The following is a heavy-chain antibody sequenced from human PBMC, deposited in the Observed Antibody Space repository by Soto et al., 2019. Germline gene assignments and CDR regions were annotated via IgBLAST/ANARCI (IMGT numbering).Heavy chain of an antibody. J-gene: IGHJ5*02. CDR2: IYYSGST. V-gene: IGHV4-30-2*05. Sequence: PSETLSLTCAVSGGSISSGGYSWSWIRQPPGKGLEWIGYIYYSGSTYYNPSLKSRVTISVDTSKNQFSLKLSSVTAADTAVYYCAREIRRITMVRGALRVEFDPWGQGTPVTVSS. CDR1: GGSISSGGYS. D-gene: IGHD3-10*01. CDR3: AREIRRITMVRGALRVEFDP.